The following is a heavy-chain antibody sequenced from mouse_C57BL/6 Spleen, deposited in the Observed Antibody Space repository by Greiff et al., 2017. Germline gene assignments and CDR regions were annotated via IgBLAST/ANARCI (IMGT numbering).Heavy chain of an antibody. Sequence: VQLVESGPGLVQPSQILSITCTVSGFSLTSYGVHWVRQSPGKGLEWLGVIWSGGSTDYNAAFISRLSISKDNSKSQVFFKMNSLQADDTAIYYCARNDGYDGPFAYWGQGTLVTVSA. D-gene: IGHD2-2*01. CDR1: GFSLTSYG. V-gene: IGHV2-2*01. CDR2: IWSGGST. CDR3: ARNDGYDGPFAY. J-gene: IGHJ3*01.